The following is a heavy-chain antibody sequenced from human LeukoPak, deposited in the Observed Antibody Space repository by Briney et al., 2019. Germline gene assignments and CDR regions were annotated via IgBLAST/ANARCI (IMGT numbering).Heavy chain of an antibody. V-gene: IGHV4-4*07. CDR1: GGSISSYY. CDR2: IYIGGST. CDR3: ARGPRMVAMNGYAFDI. Sequence: SETLSLTCIVSGGSISSYYWNWIRQSAGKGLEWIGRIYIGGSTSYNPSLKSRVTMSVDTSKIQFSLNLTSVTAADTAMYYCARGPRMVAMNGYAFDIWGPGTTVIVSS. J-gene: IGHJ3*02. D-gene: IGHD2-2*01.